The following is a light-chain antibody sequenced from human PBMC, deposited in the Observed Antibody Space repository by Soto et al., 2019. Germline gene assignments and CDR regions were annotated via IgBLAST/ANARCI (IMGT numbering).Light chain of an antibody. Sequence: DIQLTQSPSTLSASVGDRVAITCRASQSFGTWLAWYQQKPEKAPNLLIYRTSSLGRGVPSRFSGGGSGTEFTLTISSLQPDDFATYYCQQYNSDSFYTFGQGTKVDIK. CDR2: RTS. CDR3: QQYNSDSFYT. V-gene: IGKV1-5*03. CDR1: QSFGTW. J-gene: IGKJ2*01.